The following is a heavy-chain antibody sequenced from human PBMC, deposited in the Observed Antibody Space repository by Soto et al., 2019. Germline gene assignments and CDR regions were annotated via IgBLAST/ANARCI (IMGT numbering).Heavy chain of an antibody. CDR2: INHSGST. CDR3: ARNPTV. CDR1: GGSISSGGYS. D-gene: IGHD4-17*01. J-gene: IGHJ4*02. Sequence: SETLSLTCAVSGGSISSGGYSWSWIRQPPGKGLEWIGYINHSGSTNYNPSLKSRVTISVDTSKNQFSLKLTSVTAADTAVYYCARNPTVWGQGTLVTVSS. V-gene: IGHV4-30-2*01.